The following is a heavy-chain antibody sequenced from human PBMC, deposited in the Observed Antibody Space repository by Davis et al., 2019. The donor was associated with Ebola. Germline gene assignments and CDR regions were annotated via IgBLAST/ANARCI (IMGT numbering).Heavy chain of an antibody. V-gene: IGHV4-59*08. J-gene: IGHJ4*02. CDR2: MPYSGTT. CDR3: ARQGRGILVIVDS. D-gene: IGHD3-9*01. CDR1: GASTSGDY. Sequence: SETLSLTCSVSGASTSGDYWSWIRQSPGKGLEWIGYMPYSGTTNYNPSLKCRVTISIDTSKNQFSLKLRSVIAADTAVYYCARQGRGILVIVDSWGQGTLVTVSS.